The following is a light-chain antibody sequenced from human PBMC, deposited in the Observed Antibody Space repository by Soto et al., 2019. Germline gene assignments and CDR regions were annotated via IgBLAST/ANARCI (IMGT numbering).Light chain of an antibody. CDR3: QQYNNWPQT. J-gene: IGKJ1*01. Sequence: EVLMTQSPDTLSVSPGERATLSYRASQTVRNNYLAWYQQKPGQAPRLXIYDASTRETGIPARFSGSGSGTEFTLTISGLQSEDFAVYDCQQYNNWPQTFGQGTKVDIK. CDR1: QTVRNN. CDR2: DAS. V-gene: IGKV3-15*01.